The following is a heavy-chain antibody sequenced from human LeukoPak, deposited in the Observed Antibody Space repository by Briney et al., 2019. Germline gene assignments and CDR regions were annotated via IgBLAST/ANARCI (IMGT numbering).Heavy chain of an antibody. CDR2: LSETGETT. D-gene: IGHD6-19*01. CDR3: AKQWLVGI. V-gene: IGHV3-23*01. J-gene: IGHJ4*02. Sequence: GGSLRLSCAASGFTFSDHAMNWVRQAPGKGLEWVSSLSETGETTDYADSVKGRSTISRDNSKNTVYLQMNNLRVDDTAVYYCAKQWLVGIWGQGTLVTVSS. CDR1: GFTFSDHA.